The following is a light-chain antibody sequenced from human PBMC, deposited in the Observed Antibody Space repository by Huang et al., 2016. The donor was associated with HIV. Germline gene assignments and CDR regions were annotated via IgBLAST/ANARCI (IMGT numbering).Light chain of an antibody. Sequence: DIVMTQSPDSLAVSLGERATINCKSSQSLLYNSNNKNYVAWYQQKPGKPPELIIYWASTRESGVPDRFSGSVSGTDFTLTINSLQAEDVAVYYCQQYYSSPPTFGGGTKVEIK. V-gene: IGKV4-1*01. CDR3: QQYYSSPPT. J-gene: IGKJ4*01. CDR1: QSLLYNSNNKNY. CDR2: WAS.